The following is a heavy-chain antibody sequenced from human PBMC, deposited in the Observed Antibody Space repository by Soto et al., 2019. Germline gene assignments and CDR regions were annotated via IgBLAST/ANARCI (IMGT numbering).Heavy chain of an antibody. CDR1: GFTFSSYA. D-gene: IGHD5-18*01. V-gene: IGHV3-23*01. J-gene: IGHJ4*02. CDR2: ISGSGGST. Sequence: PGGSLRLSCAASGFTFSSYAMSWVRQAPGKGLEWVSAISGSGGSTYYADSVKGRFTISRDNSKNTLYLQMNSLRAEDTAVYYCAKLSGGNGYSYVWAGHFDYWGQGTLVTVSS. CDR3: AKLSGGNGYSYVWAGHFDY.